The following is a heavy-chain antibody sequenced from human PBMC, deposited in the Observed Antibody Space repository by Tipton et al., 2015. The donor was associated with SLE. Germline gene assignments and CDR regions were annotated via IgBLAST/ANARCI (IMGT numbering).Heavy chain of an antibody. V-gene: IGHV4-59*12. CDR2: IYYSGST. CDR1: GVSIGSYY. CDR3: ALYSYGY. J-gene: IGHJ4*02. D-gene: IGHD5-18*01. Sequence: TLSLTCSVSGVSIGSYYWSWIRQPPGKGLEWIGYIYYSGSTNYNPSPKSRVTISVDTSKNQFSLKLSSVTAADTAVYYCALYSYGYWGQGTLVTVSS.